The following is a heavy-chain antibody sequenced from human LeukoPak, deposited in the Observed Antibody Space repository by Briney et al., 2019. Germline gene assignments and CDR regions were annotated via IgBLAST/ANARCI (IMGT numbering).Heavy chain of an antibody. CDR3: AREGTEIPAAIYYYGMDV. CDR1: GYTFTSYG. Sequence: ASVKVSCKASGYTFTSYGISWVRQAPGQGLEWMGWISGYKGNTNYAQKFQGRVTMTTDTSTSTVYMELRSLRSDDTAVYYCAREGTEIPAAIYYYGMDVWGKGTTVAVSS. V-gene: IGHV1-18*04. D-gene: IGHD2-2*01. J-gene: IGHJ6*04. CDR2: ISGYKGNT.